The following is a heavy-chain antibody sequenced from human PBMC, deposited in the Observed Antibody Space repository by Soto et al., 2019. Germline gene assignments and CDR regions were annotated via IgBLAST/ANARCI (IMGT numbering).Heavy chain of an antibody. J-gene: IGHJ4*02. CDR2: INIDGSST. D-gene: IGHD5-12*01. V-gene: IGHV3-74*01. CDR1: GFTLSSYW. CDR3: ARSRDGYNFVGDC. Sequence: EVQLVESGGGLVQPGGSLRLSCAASGFTLSSYWMHWVRQAPWKGLVWVSRINIDGSSTSYADSVKGRFTISRDNAKNTLYLQVNSLRAEDTAVYYCARSRDGYNFVGDCWGQGTLVTVSS.